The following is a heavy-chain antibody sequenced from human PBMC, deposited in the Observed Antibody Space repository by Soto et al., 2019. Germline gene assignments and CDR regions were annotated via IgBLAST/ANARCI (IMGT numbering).Heavy chain of an antibody. Sequence: QVQLQESGPGLVKPSETLSLTCTVSGGSVSSGSYYWSWNRQPPWKGLEWIGYIYYSGSTNYNPSLKSRVTISVDTSKNQFSLKLSSVTAADTAVYYCASYSSGWYAVSYWGHGTLVTVSS. V-gene: IGHV4-61*01. J-gene: IGHJ4*01. D-gene: IGHD6-19*01. CDR2: IYYSGST. CDR1: GGSVSSGSYY. CDR3: ASYSSGWYAVSY.